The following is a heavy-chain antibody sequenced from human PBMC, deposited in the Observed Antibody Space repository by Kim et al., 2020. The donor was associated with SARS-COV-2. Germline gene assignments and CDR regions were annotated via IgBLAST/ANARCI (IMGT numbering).Heavy chain of an antibody. CDR2: IRSKAYGGTT. D-gene: IGHD2-15*01. CDR3: TRVRCSGGSCYNGMDV. Sequence: GGSLRLSCTASGFTFGDYAMSWVRQAPGKGLEWVGFIRSKAYGGTTEYAASVKGRFTISRDDSKSIAYLQMNSLKTEDTAVYYCTRVRCSGGSCYNGMDVWGQGTTVTVSS. CDR1: GFTFGDYA. V-gene: IGHV3-49*04. J-gene: IGHJ6*02.